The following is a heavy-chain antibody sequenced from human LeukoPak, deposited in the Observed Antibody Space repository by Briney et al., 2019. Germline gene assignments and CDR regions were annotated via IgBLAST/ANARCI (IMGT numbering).Heavy chain of an antibody. Sequence: GGSLRLSCAASGFTVSSNYMSWVRQGPGKGLEGVSVISNDGDTYYADSVNGRLTISRDTSKNTVSLQMNSLRAEDTAVYYCAGDKTTGGWYEFDYWGQGTLVTVSS. CDR2: ISNDGDT. V-gene: IGHV3-53*01. D-gene: IGHD6-19*01. CDR1: GFTVSSNY. J-gene: IGHJ4*02. CDR3: AGDKTTGGWYEFDY.